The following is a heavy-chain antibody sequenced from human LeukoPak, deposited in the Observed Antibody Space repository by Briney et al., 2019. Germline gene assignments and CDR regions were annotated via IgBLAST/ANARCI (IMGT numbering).Heavy chain of an antibody. Sequence: ASVKVSCKASGYTFTGYYIHWVRQAPGQGLEWMGWTNPNSGGTNYAQNFQGRVTMTRDTSISTAYMELSRLRSDDTAVYYCARVQCGGDCLSSSLDYWGQGTLVTVSS. J-gene: IGHJ4*02. D-gene: IGHD2-21*02. CDR2: TNPNSGGT. CDR1: GYTFTGYY. CDR3: ARVQCGGDCLSSSLDY. V-gene: IGHV1-2*02.